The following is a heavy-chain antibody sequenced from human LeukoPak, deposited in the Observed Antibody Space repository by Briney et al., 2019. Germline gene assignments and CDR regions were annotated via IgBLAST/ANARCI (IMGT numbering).Heavy chain of an antibody. CDR1: GFTFSNSF. V-gene: IGHV3-74*01. J-gene: IGHJ4*02. CDR3: ARSAADAFDY. Sequence: GGSLRLSCAASGFTFSNSFMHWVRQAPGKGLVWVSRINSDGSSTNYADSAKGRFTISRDNAKNTLFLQMNSLRAEDSAVYYCARSAADAFDYWGQGTLVTVSS. CDR2: INSDGSST.